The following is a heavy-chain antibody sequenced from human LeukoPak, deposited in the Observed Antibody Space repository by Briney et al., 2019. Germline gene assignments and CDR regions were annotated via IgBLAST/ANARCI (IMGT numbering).Heavy chain of an antibody. D-gene: IGHD3-3*01. CDR2: IYYSGST. V-gene: IGHV4-39*01. CDR1: GGSVNSISYY. CDR3: ARLPRYDFWS. Sequence: SETLSLTCTVSGGSVNSISYYWGWIRQPPGKGLEWIGSIYYSGSTYYNPSLKSRVTISVDTSKNQFSLKLSSVTAADTAVYYCARLPRYDFWSWGQGTLVTVSS. J-gene: IGHJ4*02.